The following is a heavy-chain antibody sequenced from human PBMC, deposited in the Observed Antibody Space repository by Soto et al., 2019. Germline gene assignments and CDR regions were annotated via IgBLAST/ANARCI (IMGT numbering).Heavy chain of an antibody. V-gene: IGHV1-8*01. CDR1: GYTFTSYD. CDR2: MNPNSGNT. J-gene: IGHJ6*02. D-gene: IGHD2-2*02. Sequence: GASVKVSCKASGYTFTSYDINWVRQATGQGLERMGWMNPNSGNTGYAQKFQGRVTMTRNTSISTAYMELSSLRSEDTAVYYCARVGVPAAIPYYYYYGMDVWGQGTTVTVSS. CDR3: ARVGVPAAIPYYYYYGMDV.